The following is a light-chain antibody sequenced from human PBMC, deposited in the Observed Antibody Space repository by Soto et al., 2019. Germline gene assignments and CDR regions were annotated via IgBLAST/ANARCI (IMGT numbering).Light chain of an antibody. J-gene: IGKJ4*01. Sequence: EIVMTQSPATLSVSPGETATLSCRASQSVTYNLAWYQQKPGQGPRLLIYGAFTRATGIPARFSGSGSGTEFTLTISSLQAEDFAVDDCQQDKNWPPLTFGGGTKVESK. CDR2: GAF. CDR3: QQDKNWPPLT. V-gene: IGKV3-15*01. CDR1: QSVTYN.